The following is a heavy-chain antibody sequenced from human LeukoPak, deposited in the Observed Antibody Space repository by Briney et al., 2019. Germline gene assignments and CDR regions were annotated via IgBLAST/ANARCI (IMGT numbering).Heavy chain of an antibody. CDR2: ITGGGGRT. J-gene: IGHJ4*02. D-gene: IGHD3-10*01. V-gene: IGHV3-23*01. CDR1: GFTFSSYA. CDR3: AKDQYYYGSGSYQKKGYFDY. Sequence: GGSLRLSCAASGFTFSSYAMNWVRQAPGKGLEWVSAITGGGGRTYYADSVKGRFTISRDNSKNTLYLQMNSLRAEDTAVYYCAKDQYYYGSGSYQKKGYFDYWGQGTLVTVSS.